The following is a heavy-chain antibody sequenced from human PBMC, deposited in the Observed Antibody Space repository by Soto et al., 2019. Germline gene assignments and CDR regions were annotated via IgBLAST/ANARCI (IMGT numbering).Heavy chain of an antibody. CDR1: GFTFSSYA. J-gene: IGHJ1*01. D-gene: IGHD2-2*01. V-gene: IGHV3-23*01. Sequence: PGGSLRLSCAASGFTFSSYAMSWVRQAPGKGLEWVSAISGSGGSTYYADSVKGRFTISRDNSKNTLYLQMSSLRAEDTAVYYCANSIVVVPAAKRAEYFQHWGQGTLVTVSS. CDR3: ANSIVVVPAAKRAEYFQH. CDR2: ISGSGGST.